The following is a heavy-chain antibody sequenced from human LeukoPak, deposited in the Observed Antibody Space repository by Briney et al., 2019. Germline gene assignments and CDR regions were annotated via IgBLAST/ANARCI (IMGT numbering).Heavy chain of an antibody. CDR2: VYTTGTT. J-gene: IGHJ4*02. D-gene: IGHD1-14*01. CDR1: GASITFSSYY. Sequence: PSETLSLTCTVSGASITFSSYYWWWVRQSAGKHLEWIGRVYTTGTTTYNPSLKSRVTISVDTSKNQFSLNLTPVTAADTAVYYCLRGPITSLDSWGQGTLVTVSS. V-gene: IGHV4-61*02. CDR3: LRGPITSLDS.